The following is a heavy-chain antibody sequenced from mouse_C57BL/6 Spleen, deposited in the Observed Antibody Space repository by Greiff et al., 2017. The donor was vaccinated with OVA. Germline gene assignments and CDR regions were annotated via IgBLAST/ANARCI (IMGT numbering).Heavy chain of an antibody. CDR2: INPSTGGT. CDR3: ARDYYDYSMYYFDY. CDR1: GYSFTGYY. V-gene: IGHV1-42*01. D-gene: IGHD2-4*01. Sequence: VQLQQSGPELVKPGASVKISCKASGYSFTGYYMNWVKQSPEKSLEWIGEINPSTGGTTYNQKFKAKATLTVDNSSSTAYMQLKSLTSEDSAVYYCARDYYDYSMYYFDYWGQGTTLTVSS. J-gene: IGHJ2*01.